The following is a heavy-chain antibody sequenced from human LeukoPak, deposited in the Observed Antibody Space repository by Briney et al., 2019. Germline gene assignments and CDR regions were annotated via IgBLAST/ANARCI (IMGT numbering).Heavy chain of an antibody. J-gene: IGHJ3*02. CDR1: GYTFTSYG. Sequence: ASVKVSCKASGYTFTSYGISWVRQAPGQGLEWMEWISAYNGNTNYAQKLQGRVTMTTDTSTSTAYMELRSLRSDDTAVYYCARDIIGEGIAAAGDHDAFDIWGQGTMVTVSS. CDR2: ISAYNGNT. CDR3: ARDIIGEGIAAAGDHDAFDI. D-gene: IGHD6-13*01. V-gene: IGHV1-18*01.